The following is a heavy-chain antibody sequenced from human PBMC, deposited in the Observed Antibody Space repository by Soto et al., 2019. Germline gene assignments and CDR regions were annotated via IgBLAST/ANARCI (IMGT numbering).Heavy chain of an antibody. J-gene: IGHJ4*02. V-gene: IGHV3-23*01. CDR3: AKFFVETGSNSGWPWSFHY. CDR1: GFTFSNYA. CDR2: ISGSGGTT. Sequence: VQLLESGGGLVQPGRSLRLSCAASGFTFSNYAMSWVRQAPGQGRDWVSVISGSGGTTYYADSVKGRFNISRDSSKNTLFLQMNRLRAEDAAVYYCAKFFVETGSNSGWPWSFHYWGQGTLVTVSS. D-gene: IGHD6-25*01.